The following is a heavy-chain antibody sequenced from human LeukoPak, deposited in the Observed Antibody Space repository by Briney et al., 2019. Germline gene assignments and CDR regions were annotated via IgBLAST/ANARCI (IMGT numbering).Heavy chain of an antibody. Sequence: GGSLSLSCAASGFTFSNYNMNWVRQAPGKGLEWVSYISSSSGSIYYADSVKGRFTISRDNAKNSLYLQMNSLRDEDTAVYYCASNDYRDEGIDSWGQGTLVTVSS. CDR2: ISSSSGSI. D-gene: IGHD4-17*01. J-gene: IGHJ4*02. V-gene: IGHV3-48*02. CDR3: ASNDYRDEGIDS. CDR1: GFTFSNYN.